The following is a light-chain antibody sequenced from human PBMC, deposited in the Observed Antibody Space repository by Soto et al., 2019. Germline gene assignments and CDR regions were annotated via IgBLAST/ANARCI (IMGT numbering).Light chain of an antibody. CDR1: QSVSSTY. Sequence: VLTQSPGTLSLSPGERPTLSCRASQSVSSTYLAWYQLKPGQAPRLLIYGASSRATGIPDRFSGSGSGTDFTLTISRLEPEDFAVYYCQDYGSSEWTFGQGTKVDTK. J-gene: IGKJ1*01. V-gene: IGKV3-20*01. CDR2: GAS. CDR3: QDYGSSEWT.